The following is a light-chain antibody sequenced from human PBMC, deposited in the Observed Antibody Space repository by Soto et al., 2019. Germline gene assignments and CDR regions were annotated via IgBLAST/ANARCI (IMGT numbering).Light chain of an antibody. V-gene: IGKV3-11*01. CDR2: DAS. J-gene: IGKJ4*01. CDR1: QSVSSY. CDR3: QQRSNWPRG. Sequence: EIVLTQSAATLSLSPGERATLSCRASQSVSSYLAWYQQKPGQAPRLLIYDASNRATGIPARFSGSGSGTDFTLTIISLEPEDFAVYYCQQRSNWPRGFGGGTKVETK.